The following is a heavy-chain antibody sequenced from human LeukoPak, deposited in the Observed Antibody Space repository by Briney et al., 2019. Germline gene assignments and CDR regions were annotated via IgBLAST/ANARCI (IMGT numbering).Heavy chain of an antibody. Sequence: SETLSLTYTVSGGSISGSSYYWGWIRQPPGKGLEWIGTIYYSGSTYYNPSLKSRVTISVDTSKTQFSLKLSSVTAADTAVYYCARRLGSSSHFDYWGQGTLVTVSS. V-gene: IGHV4-39*01. CDR3: ARRLGSSSHFDY. D-gene: IGHD6-6*01. J-gene: IGHJ4*02. CDR2: IYYSGST. CDR1: GGSISGSSYY.